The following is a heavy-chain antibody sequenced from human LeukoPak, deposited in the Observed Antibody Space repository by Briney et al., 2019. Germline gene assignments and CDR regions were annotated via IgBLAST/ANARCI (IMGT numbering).Heavy chain of an antibody. D-gene: IGHD6-19*01. CDR2: ITLDGIST. J-gene: IGHJ4*02. Sequence: GGSLRLSCAASGFPFRSCAMHWVRQAPGKGLEYVSAITLDGISTYANSVKGRFTISRDNSKNTLYLQMGSLRAEDMAVYYCARVAVPGTYDYWGQGTLVTVSS. V-gene: IGHV3-64*01. CDR3: ARVAVPGTYDY. CDR1: GFPFRSCA.